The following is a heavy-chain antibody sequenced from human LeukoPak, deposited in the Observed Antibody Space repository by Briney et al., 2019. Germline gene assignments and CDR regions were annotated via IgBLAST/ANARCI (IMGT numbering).Heavy chain of an antibody. Sequence: PSETLSLTCAVYGGSFSGYYWSWIRQPPGKGLEWIGEINHSGSTNYNPSLKSRVTISVDTSKNQFSLKLSSVTAADTAAYYCASWDYYGSGSPNWGQGTLVTVSS. J-gene: IGHJ4*02. CDR2: INHSGST. V-gene: IGHV4-34*01. D-gene: IGHD3-10*01. CDR1: GGSFSGYY. CDR3: ASWDYYGSGSPN.